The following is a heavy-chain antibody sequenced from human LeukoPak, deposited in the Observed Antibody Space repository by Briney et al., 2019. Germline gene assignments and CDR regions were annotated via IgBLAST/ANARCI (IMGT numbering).Heavy chain of an antibody. CDR1: GGSFSGYY. CDR2: INHSGST. V-gene: IGHV4-34*01. CDR3: ARSKRFPPGPFWSGYYSYFDY. J-gene: IGHJ4*02. D-gene: IGHD3-3*01. Sequence: PSETLSLTCAVYGGSFSGYYWSWIRQPPGKGLEWIGEINHSGSTNYNPSLKSRVTISVDTSKNQFSLKLSSVTAADTAVYYCARSKRFPPGPFWSGYYSYFDYWGQGTLVTVSS.